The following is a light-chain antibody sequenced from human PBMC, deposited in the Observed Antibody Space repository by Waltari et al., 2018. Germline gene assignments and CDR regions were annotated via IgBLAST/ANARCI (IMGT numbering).Light chain of an antibody. V-gene: IGKV3-11*01. CDR3: QQRNKWPVT. CDR2: DVS. J-gene: IGKJ4*01. CDR1: QIVANY. Sequence: DIVLTQSPATLSLSPGERATLSCRASQIVANYLAWYQQKPGQAPRLLIYDVSNRAADIPARFSGSGCATDFTLTISDLKPEDIAVYYCQQRNKWPVTFGGGTKVEIK.